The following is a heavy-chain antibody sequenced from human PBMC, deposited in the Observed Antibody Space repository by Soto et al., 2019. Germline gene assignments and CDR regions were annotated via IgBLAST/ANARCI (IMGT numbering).Heavy chain of an antibody. J-gene: IGHJ5*02. CDR3: ARWSYDYDISGYGNWFDP. V-gene: IGHV4-59*01. CDR1: GGSISSYY. CDR2: IYYSGST. D-gene: IGHD3-22*01. Sequence: TLSLTCTVSGGSISSYYWSWIRQPPGKGLEWIGYIYYSGSTNYNPSLKSRVTISVDTSKNQFSLKLSSVTAADTAVYYCARWSYDYDISGYGNWFDPWGQGTIVTVSS.